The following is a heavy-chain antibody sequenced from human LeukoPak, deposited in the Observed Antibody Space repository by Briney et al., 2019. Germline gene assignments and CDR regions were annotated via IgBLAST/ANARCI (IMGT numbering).Heavy chain of an antibody. CDR2: IRYDGSNK. J-gene: IGHJ6*03. V-gene: IGHV3-30*02. D-gene: IGHD3-10*01. Sequence: GGSLRLSCAASGFTFSSYGMHWVRQAPGKGLEWVAFIRYDGSNKYYADSVKGRFTISRDNSKNTLYLQMNSLRAEDTAVYYCAKDYGSGSYYGLYYYYYMDVWGKGTTVTISS. CDR3: AKDYGSGSYYGLYYYYYMDV. CDR1: GFTFSSYG.